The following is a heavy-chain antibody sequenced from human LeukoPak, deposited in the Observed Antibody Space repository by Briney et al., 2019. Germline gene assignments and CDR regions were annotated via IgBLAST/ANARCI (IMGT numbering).Heavy chain of an antibody. D-gene: IGHD5-18*01. CDR3: ARVVRGYSYGHNTYYFDY. J-gene: IGHJ4*02. V-gene: IGHV4-61*01. CDR2: IYYSGST. Sequence: KPSETLSLTCTVSGGSISSSSYYWSWIRQPPGKGLEWIGYIYYSGSTNYNPSLKSRVTISVDTSKNQFSLKLSSVTAADTAVYYCARVVRGYSYGHNTYYFDYWGQGTLVTVSS. CDR1: GGSISSSSYY.